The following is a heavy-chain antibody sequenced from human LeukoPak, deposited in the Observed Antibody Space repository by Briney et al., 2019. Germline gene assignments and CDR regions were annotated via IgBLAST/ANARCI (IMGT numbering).Heavy chain of an antibody. D-gene: IGHD4-17*01. Sequence: PSETLSLTCAVSGVSITTYFWTWVRQPPGKGLEWIGYVHYSESSNYNPSLKSRVTMSLDTSKNQISLRLASVTAADTAVYYCARHKDYGDYFDYWGLATLATVSS. CDR2: VHYSESS. CDR1: GVSITTYF. CDR3: ARHKDYGDYFDY. J-gene: IGHJ4*02. V-gene: IGHV4-59*08.